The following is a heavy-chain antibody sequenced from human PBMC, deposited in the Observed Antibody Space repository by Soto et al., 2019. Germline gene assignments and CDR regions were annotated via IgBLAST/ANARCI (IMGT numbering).Heavy chain of an antibody. CDR2: IIPILGIA. V-gene: IGHV1-69*04. CDR1: GGTFSSYT. CDR3: ARDRGRDYDFWTGYPI. J-gene: IGHJ3*02. Sequence: GASVKVSCKASGGTFSSYTISWVRQAPGQGLEWMGRIIPILGIANYAQKFQGRVTITADKSTSTAYMELSSLRSEDTAVYYCARDRGRDYDFWTGYPIWGQGTMVTVSS. D-gene: IGHD3-3*01.